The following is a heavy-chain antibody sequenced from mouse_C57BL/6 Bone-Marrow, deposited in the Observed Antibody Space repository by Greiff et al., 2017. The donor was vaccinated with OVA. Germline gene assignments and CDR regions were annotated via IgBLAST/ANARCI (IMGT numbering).Heavy chain of an antibody. D-gene: IGHD2-10*01. CDR3: VYRTYNGPWFAY. V-gene: IGHV1-80*01. CDR1: GYAFTSYW. CDR2: IYPGDGDT. Sequence: VQLQQPGAELVKPGASVKISCKASGYAFTSYWMNWVKQRPGQGLEWIGKIYPGDGDTNYNGKFKGKATLTADKSSSTAYMQLSSLTSEDSAVSSCVYRTYNGPWFAYWGQGTLVTVSA. J-gene: IGHJ3*01.